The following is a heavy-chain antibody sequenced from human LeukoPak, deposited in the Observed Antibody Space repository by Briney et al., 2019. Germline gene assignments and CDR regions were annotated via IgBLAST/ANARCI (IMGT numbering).Heavy chain of an antibody. CDR1: GGSISSGSYY. Sequence: KPSQTLSLTCTVSGGSISSGSYYWSWIRQPAGKGLEWIGRIYTSGSTNYNPSLKSRVTISVDTSKNQFSLKLSSVTAADTAVYYCARRSLYYGSGSHFDYWGQGTLVTVSS. J-gene: IGHJ4*02. CDR2: IYTSGST. V-gene: IGHV4-61*02. CDR3: ARRSLYYGSGSHFDY. D-gene: IGHD3-10*01.